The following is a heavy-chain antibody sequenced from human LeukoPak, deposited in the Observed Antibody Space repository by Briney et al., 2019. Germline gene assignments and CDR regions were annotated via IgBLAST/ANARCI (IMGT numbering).Heavy chain of an antibody. CDR1: GFTFSNYA. V-gene: IGHV3-64*01. CDR3: ARDLYPYPRYGMDV. Sequence: GGSLRLSCAASGFTFSNYAMYWVRQAPGKGLEYVSAISSNGGSTYYVHSVNGRFTISRDNSKNTLYLQMGSLRAEDMGVYYCARDLYPYPRYGMDVWGQGTTVTVSS. J-gene: IGHJ6*02. CDR2: ISSNGGST. D-gene: IGHD2-2*02.